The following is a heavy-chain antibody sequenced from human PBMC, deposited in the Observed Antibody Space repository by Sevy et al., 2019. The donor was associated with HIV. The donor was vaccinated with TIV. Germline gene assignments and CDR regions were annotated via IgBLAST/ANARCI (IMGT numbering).Heavy chain of an antibody. Sequence: GESLKISCAASGFTFSSHAMHWVRQAPGKGLEWVALISYDGVIKYYAESVKGRFTISRDNSKNTLYLQMNSLRADDTAVYYCAKAIVVVTAVYYFDYWGQGTLVTVSS. J-gene: IGHJ4*02. CDR3: AKAIVVVTAVYYFDY. CDR2: ISYDGVIK. D-gene: IGHD2-21*02. CDR1: GFTFSSHA. V-gene: IGHV3-30*14.